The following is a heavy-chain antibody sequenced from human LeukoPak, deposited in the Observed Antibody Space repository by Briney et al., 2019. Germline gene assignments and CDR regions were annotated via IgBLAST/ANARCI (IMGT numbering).Heavy chain of an antibody. CDR1: GASISNYY. CDR2: IYYSGST. J-gene: IGHJ4*02. V-gene: IGHV4-59*01. CDR3: ARDDSGLDY. Sequence: SETLSLTCTVSGASISNYYWSWIRQPPGKGLEWIGYIYYSGSTNYNPSLKSRVTISVDTSKNQFSLKLSSVTAADTAVYYCARDDSGLDYWGQGTLVTVSS. D-gene: IGHD1-26*01.